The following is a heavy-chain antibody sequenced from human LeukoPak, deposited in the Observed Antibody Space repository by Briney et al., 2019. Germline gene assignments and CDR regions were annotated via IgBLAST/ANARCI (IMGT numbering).Heavy chain of an antibody. V-gene: IGHV4-30-2*01. CDR1: GGSISSSGYS. CDR3: ARAVDFYYFDY. D-gene: IGHD2-15*01. CDR2: IYHSGNI. J-gene: IGHJ4*02. Sequence: SGTLSLTCAVSGGSISSSGYSWSWIRQPPGKGLEWIGYIYHSGNIYYNPSLKSRVTISVDRSKNQFSLKLNSVTAADTAVYYCARAVDFYYFDYWGQGTLVTVSS.